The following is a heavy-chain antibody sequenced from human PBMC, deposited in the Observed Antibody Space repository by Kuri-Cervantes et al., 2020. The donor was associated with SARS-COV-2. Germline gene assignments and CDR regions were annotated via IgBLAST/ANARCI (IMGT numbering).Heavy chain of an antibody. V-gene: IGHV3-53*01. Sequence: GGSLRLSCAASGFAVSSNYMSWVRQAPGKGLEWVSVIYSGGSTYYADSVKGRFTISRDNSKNTLYLQMNSLKTEDTAVYYCTRDTKYGGNAKYWGQGTLVTVSS. D-gene: IGHD4-23*01. J-gene: IGHJ4*02. CDR1: GFAVSSNY. CDR3: TRDTKYGGNAKY. CDR2: IYSGGST.